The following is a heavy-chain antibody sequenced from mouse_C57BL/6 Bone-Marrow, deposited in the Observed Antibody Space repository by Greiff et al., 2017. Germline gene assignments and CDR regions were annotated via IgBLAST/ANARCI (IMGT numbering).Heavy chain of an antibody. J-gene: IGHJ4*01. V-gene: IGHV14-3*01. CDR3: VRLIYYCGSGCAMDC. Sequence: VQLQQSVAELVRPGASVKLSCTASGFNIKNTYMHWVKQRPEQGLEWIGRIDPANGNTKYAPKFQGKATITADTSSNTAYLQLSSLTSEDTAIYYWVRLIYYCGSGCAMDCWGQGPSVTVPS. CDR1: GFNIKNTY. D-gene: IGHD1-1*01. CDR2: IDPANGNT.